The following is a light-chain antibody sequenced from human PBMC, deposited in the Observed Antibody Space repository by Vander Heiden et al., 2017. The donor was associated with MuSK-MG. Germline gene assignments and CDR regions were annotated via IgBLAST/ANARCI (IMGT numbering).Light chain of an antibody. Sequence: DIQVTQSPPSLSASVGDRVTITCRPSHGISNYLAWYQQKPGKVPKLLIYAASTLQSGVPSRFSGSGSGTDFTLTISSLQPEDVATYFCQKEDNAPLTFGGGTKVEIK. CDR3: QKEDNAPLT. CDR2: AAS. CDR1: HGISNY. J-gene: IGKJ4*01. V-gene: IGKV1-27*01.